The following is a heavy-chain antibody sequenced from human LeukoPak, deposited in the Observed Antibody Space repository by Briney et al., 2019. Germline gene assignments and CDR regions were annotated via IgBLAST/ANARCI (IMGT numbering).Heavy chain of an antibody. V-gene: IGHV3-74*01. D-gene: IGHD2-2*01. Sequence: GGSLRLSCVASGFTFSSYWMHWVRQDPRKGLVWVSRINGDGRNINYADSVKGRFTISRDNAKNSLYLQMNSLRAEDTAVYYCARDVVVVPAAMSAFDIWGQGTMVTVSS. CDR1: GFTFSSYW. CDR3: ARDVVVVPAAMSAFDI. CDR2: INGDGRNI. J-gene: IGHJ3*02.